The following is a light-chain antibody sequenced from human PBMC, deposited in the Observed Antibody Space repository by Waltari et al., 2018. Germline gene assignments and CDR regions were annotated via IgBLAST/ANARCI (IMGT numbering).Light chain of an antibody. CDR2: GKN. Sequence: SSELTQDPAVSVALGQTVRITCQGDSLRSYYASWYQQKPGQAPVLVIYGKNNRPSGIPDRFSGSSSGNTASLTITGAQAEDGADYYCTSRDSSGNPWVFGGGTKLTVL. CDR1: SLRSYY. J-gene: IGLJ3*02. V-gene: IGLV3-19*01. CDR3: TSRDSSGNPWV.